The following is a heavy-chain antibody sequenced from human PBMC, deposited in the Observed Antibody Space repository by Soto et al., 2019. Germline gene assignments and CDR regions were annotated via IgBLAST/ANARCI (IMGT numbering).Heavy chain of an antibody. D-gene: IGHD3-3*01. CDR3: AKDRITRITIFGVVIQH. CDR2: ISGSGGST. J-gene: IGHJ1*01. V-gene: IGHV3-23*01. Sequence: GGSLRLSCAASGFTFSSYAMSWVRQAPGKGLEWVSAISGSGGSTYYADSVKGRFTISRDNSKNTLYLQMNSLRAEDTAVYYCAKDRITRITIFGVVIQHWGQGTLVTVSS. CDR1: GFTFSSYA.